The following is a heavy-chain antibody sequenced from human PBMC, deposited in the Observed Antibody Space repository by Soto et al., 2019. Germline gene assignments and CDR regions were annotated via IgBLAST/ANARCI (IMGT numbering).Heavy chain of an antibody. V-gene: IGHV1-18*01. CDR2: ISVYNGNT. CDR3: ERCQDFWSGYSRGGMDV. J-gene: IGHJ6*02. CDR1: GYTFTTYG. Sequence: QVLLVQSGAEVKEPGASVRVSCKASGYTFTTYGIAWVRQAPGQGPEWMGWISVYNGNTNSAEKVRGSVTMTTDTYTNTAYMELRSVRSDDTAVYYCERCQDFWSGYSRGGMDVWGQGNTVTVSS. D-gene: IGHD3-3*01.